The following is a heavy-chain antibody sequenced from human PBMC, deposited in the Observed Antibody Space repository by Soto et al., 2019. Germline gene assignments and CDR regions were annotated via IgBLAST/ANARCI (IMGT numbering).Heavy chain of an antibody. CDR1: GFTFSDYY. D-gene: IGHD5-18*01. CDR3: ARGGDTYGH. CDR2: ISSGGSTI. Sequence: QVQLVESGGGLVQPGGSLRLSSVTSGFTFSDYYMSWIRQAPGKGLEWLSYISSGGSTIYYADSVEGRFTISRDNAKNSVYLQMNSLRVDDTAVYYCARGGDTYGHWGQGTLVTVSS. V-gene: IGHV3-11*01. J-gene: IGHJ4*02.